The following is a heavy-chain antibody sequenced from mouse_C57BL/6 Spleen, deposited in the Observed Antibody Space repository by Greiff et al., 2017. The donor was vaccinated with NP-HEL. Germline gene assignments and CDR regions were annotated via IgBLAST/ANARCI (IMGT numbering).Heavy chain of an antibody. CDR2: IDPSDSYT. D-gene: IGHD1-1*01. V-gene: IGHV1-50*01. Sequence: PGQGLEWIGEIDPSDSYTNYNQKFKGKATLTVDTSSSTAYMQLSSLTSEDSAVYYCARRDYGSSLFAYWGQGTLVTVSA. J-gene: IGHJ3*01. CDR3: ARRDYGSSLFAY.